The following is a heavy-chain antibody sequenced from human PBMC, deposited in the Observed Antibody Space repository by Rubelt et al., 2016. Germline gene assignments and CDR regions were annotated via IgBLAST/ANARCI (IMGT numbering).Heavy chain of an antibody. J-gene: IGHJ4*02. CDR2: IYYSGST. D-gene: IGHD2-15*01. CDR1: GGSVSSGSYY. Sequence: VQLQESGPGLVKPSETLSLTCTVSGGSVSSGSYYWSWIRQPPGKGLEWIGYIYYSGSTNYNPPLKSRVTISVDTSKNQFSLKLSSVTAADTAVYYCARHTFAGNCSGGSCPFDYWGQGTLVTVSS. V-gene: IGHV4-61*01. CDR3: ARHTFAGNCSGGSCPFDY.